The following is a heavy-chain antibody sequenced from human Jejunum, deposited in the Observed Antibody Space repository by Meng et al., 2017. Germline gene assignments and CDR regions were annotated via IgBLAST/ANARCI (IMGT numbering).Heavy chain of an antibody. Sequence: SETLSLTCTVSGGSISSGSYYWSWIRQPAGRGLEWIGRIYTSGSAHYNPSLKSPVTISADTSKNQFSLKLTSVTAADTAVYYCARAKATGSTNDAFDVWGQGTMVT. V-gene: IGHV4-61*02. J-gene: IGHJ3*01. D-gene: IGHD1-1*01. CDR2: IYTSGSA. CDR1: GGSISSGSYY. CDR3: ARAKATGSTNDAFDV.